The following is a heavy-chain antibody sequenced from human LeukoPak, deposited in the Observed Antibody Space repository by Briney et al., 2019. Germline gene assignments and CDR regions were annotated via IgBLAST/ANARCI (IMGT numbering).Heavy chain of an antibody. CDR2: IYYSGST. CDR1: GGSISSYY. D-gene: IGHD6-13*01. V-gene: IGHV4-59*01. J-gene: IGHJ4*02. Sequence: SETLSLTCTVSGGSISSYYWSWIRQPPGKGLEWIGYIYYSGSTNYNPSLKSRVTISVDTSKNQFSLKLSSVTAADTAVYYCARVSHPPLFILAAAGGYYFDYWGQGTLVTVSS. CDR3: ARVSHPPLFILAAAGGYYFDY.